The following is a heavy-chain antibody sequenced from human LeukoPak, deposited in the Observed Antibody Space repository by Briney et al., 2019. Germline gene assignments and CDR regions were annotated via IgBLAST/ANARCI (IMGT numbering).Heavy chain of an antibody. CDR3: AREGIIVATTVDAFDI. CDR1: GFTFSSYE. Sequence: GGSLRLSCAASGFTFSSYEMNWVRQAPGKGLEWVSYISISGRTIYYADSVKGRFTISRDDAKNSLYLQMNSLRAEDTAVYYCAREGIIVATTVDAFDIWGQGTMVTVSS. J-gene: IGHJ3*02. D-gene: IGHD5-12*01. CDR2: ISISGRTI. V-gene: IGHV3-48*03.